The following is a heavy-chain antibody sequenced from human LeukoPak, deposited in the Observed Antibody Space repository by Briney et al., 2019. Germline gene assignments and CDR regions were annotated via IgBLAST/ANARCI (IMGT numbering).Heavy chain of an antibody. Sequence: GASVKVSCKASGYTFTSYAFSWVRQAPGQGLEWMGWISAYNGNTKYAQKFQGRVTMTTDTSTSTAYMEVRSPRSDDTAVYYCARDRSSSWYYFEYWGQGALVTVSS. V-gene: IGHV1-18*01. CDR2: ISAYNGNT. D-gene: IGHD6-13*01. CDR1: GYTFTSYA. CDR3: ARDRSSSWYYFEY. J-gene: IGHJ4*02.